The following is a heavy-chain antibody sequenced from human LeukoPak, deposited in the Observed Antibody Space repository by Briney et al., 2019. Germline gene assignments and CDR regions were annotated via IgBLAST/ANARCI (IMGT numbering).Heavy chain of an antibody. D-gene: IGHD6-13*01. CDR2: IYYSGST. J-gene: IGHJ6*02. V-gene: IGHV4-59*01. CDR3: ARVRGIAAHYYGMDV. Sequence: PSETLSLTCTVSGGSISSYYWSWIRQPPGKGLEWIGYIYYSGSTNYNPSLKSRVTISVDTSKNQFSLKLSSVTAADTAVYYCARVRGIAAHYYGMDVWGQGTTVTVSS. CDR1: GGSISSYY.